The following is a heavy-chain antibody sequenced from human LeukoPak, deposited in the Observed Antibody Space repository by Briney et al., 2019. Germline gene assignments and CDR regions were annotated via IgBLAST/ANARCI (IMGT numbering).Heavy chain of an antibody. D-gene: IGHD3-22*01. CDR2: IIPILGIA. J-gene: IGHJ4*02. Sequence: SVKVSCKASGGTFSSYAISWVRQAPGQGLEWMGRIIPILGIANYAQKFQGRVTITADKSTSTAYMELSSLRSEDTAVYYCAGETQTYYYDSSGYTHPDYWGQGTLVTVSS. CDR3: AGETQTYYYDSSGYTHPDY. CDR1: GGTFSSYA. V-gene: IGHV1-69*04.